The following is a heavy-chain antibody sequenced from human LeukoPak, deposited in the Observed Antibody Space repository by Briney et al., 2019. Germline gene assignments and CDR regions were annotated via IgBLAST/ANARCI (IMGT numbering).Heavy chain of an antibody. V-gene: IGHV3-49*04. J-gene: IGHJ4*02. CDR2: IRSKAYGGTT. Sequence: GGSLRLSCTASGFTFGDYSMNWVRQAPGKGLEWVGFIRSKAYGGTTEYAASVKGRFTISRDDSKSIAYLQMNSLKTEDTAVYYCTTDHSGYDWVGNWGQGTLVTVSS. CDR3: TTDHSGYDWVGN. CDR1: GFTFGDYS. D-gene: IGHD5-12*01.